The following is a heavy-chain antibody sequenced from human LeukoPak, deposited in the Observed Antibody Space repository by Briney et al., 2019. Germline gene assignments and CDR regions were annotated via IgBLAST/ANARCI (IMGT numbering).Heavy chain of an antibody. Sequence: PGRSLRLSCAASGFTFSSYAMHWVRQAPGKGLEWVAVISYDGSNKYYADSVKGRFTISRDNSKNTLYLQMNSLRDEDTAVYYCAREGLVNYYDSSGYIDYWGQGTLVTVSS. CDR2: ISYDGSNK. D-gene: IGHD3-22*01. J-gene: IGHJ4*02. CDR1: GFTFSSYA. CDR3: AREGLVNYYDSSGYIDY. V-gene: IGHV3-30*01.